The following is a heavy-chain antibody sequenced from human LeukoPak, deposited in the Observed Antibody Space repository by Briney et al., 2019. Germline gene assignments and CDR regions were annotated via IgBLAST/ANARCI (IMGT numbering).Heavy chain of an antibody. D-gene: IGHD6-19*01. CDR3: AGDSSSGWPTTVDY. V-gene: IGHV1-2*02. CDR2: INPNSGGT. J-gene: IGHJ4*02. CDR1: GDTFTGYH. Sequence: ASVKVSCKASGDTFTGYHMHWVRQAPGQGLEWMGWINPNSGGTNYAQKFQGRVTMTRDTSISTAYMELSRLRSDDTAVYYCAGDSSSGWPTTVDYWGQGTLVTVSS.